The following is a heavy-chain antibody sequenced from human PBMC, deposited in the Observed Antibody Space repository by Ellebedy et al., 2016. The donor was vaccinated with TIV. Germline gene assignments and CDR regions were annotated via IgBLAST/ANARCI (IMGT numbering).Heavy chain of an antibody. Sequence: PGGSLRLSCKGSGSSFTSYWINWVRQMPGKGLEWMGRIDPSDSYPNYSPSFQGHVTISADKSISTAYLQWSSLKAADTAIYYCAKHHRIAVAGDFDYWGQGTLVTVSS. CDR3: AKHHRIAVAGDFDY. V-gene: IGHV5-10-1*01. D-gene: IGHD6-19*01. J-gene: IGHJ4*02. CDR1: GSSFTSYW. CDR2: IDPSDSYP.